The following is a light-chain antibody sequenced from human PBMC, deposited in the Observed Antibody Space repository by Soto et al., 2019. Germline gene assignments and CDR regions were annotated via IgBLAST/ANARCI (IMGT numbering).Light chain of an antibody. V-gene: IGKV4-1*01. Sequence: DIVMTQSPDSLAVSLGERATINCKSSQSVLYSSNNKNYLAWYQQKPGQSPKLLIYWASTRESGVPDRFSGSGSGTDFTLTISSLQAEDVAVYYCQQYYSTPLTFGGGPKVEIK. J-gene: IGKJ4*01. CDR3: QQYYSTPLT. CDR2: WAS. CDR1: QSVLYSSNNKNY.